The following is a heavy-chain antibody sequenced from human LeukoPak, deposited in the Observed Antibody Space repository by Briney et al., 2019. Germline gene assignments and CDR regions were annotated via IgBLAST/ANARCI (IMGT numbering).Heavy chain of an antibody. CDR1: GYTFTGYY. D-gene: IGHD3-10*01. CDR2: INLNSGGT. V-gene: IGHV1-2*02. J-gene: IGHJ6*02. Sequence: GASVKVSCKASGYTFTGYYMHWVRQAPGQGLEWMGWINLNSGGTNYAQKFQGRVTMTRDTSISTAYMELSRLRSDDTAVYYCARESGSGSSPYYYGMDVWGQGTTVTVSS. CDR3: ARESGSGSSPYYYGMDV.